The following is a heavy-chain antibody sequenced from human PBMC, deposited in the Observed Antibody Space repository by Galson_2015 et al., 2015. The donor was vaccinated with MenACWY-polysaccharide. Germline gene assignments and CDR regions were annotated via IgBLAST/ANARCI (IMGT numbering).Heavy chain of an antibody. Sequence: SLRLSCAASGFTFSSYGMSWVRQAPGKGLERVSGISGRGGSTYYADSVKGRFTISRDNSKNTLYLQMNSLRADDTAVYYCAKERTTVDIWGQGTMVTVSS. D-gene: IGHD4-17*01. CDR2: ISGRGGST. V-gene: IGHV3-23*01. CDR3: AKERTTVDI. CDR1: GFTFSSYG. J-gene: IGHJ3*02.